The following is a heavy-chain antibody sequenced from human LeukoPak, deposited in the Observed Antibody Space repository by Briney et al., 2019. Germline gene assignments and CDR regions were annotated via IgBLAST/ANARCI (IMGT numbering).Heavy chain of an antibody. CDR3: ARKGGTRGPLNY. CDR1: GFTFSNYW. D-gene: IGHD2-8*01. CDR2: IRQDGSET. Sequence: GGSLRLSCAASGFTFSNYWMSWVRQAPGKGLEWVANIRQDGSETYYVDSVKGRFTISRDNAKNSLFLQMNSLTAEDTAVYYCARKGGTRGPLNYWGQGTLVTVSS. V-gene: IGHV3-7*01. J-gene: IGHJ4*02.